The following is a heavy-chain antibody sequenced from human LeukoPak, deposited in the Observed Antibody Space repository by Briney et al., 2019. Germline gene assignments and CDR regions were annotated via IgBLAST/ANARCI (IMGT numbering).Heavy chain of an antibody. D-gene: IGHD3-10*01. CDR1: DFTFSNYG. J-gene: IGHJ4*02. Sequence: GGSLRLSCAASDFTFSNYGMHWVRQAPGKGLEWVAVTSYDGSKKYYADSVKGRFTISRDNSQKTLHLQMNSLRVEDTAVYYCAKGIYGSGSYAHFDYWGQGTLVTVSS. V-gene: IGHV3-30*18. CDR3: AKGIYGSGSYAHFDY. CDR2: TSYDGSKK.